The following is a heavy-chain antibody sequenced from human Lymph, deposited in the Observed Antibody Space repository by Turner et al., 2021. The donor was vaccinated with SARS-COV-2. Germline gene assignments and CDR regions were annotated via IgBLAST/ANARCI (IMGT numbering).Heavy chain of an antibody. D-gene: IGHD2-21*02. Sequence: EVQLVESGGGLVKPGGSLSLSCAASGFTFSSYSMHWVRQAPGKGLELVSSITFTSSYIYYADSVKGRFTISRDNAKNSLYLQMNSLRAEDTAVYYCARGPPDFPYYFDYWGQGTLVTVSS. CDR2: ITFTSSYI. CDR3: ARGPPDFPYYFDY. J-gene: IGHJ4*02. V-gene: IGHV3-21*01. CDR1: GFTFSSYS.